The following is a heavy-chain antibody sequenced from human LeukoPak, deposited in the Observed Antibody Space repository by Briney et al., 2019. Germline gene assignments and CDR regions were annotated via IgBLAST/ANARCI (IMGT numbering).Heavy chain of an antibody. D-gene: IGHD3-10*01. CDR1: GYDFSTYW. V-gene: IGHV5-51*04. CDR3: ACRKYYSTWSDP. J-gene: IGHJ5*02. Sequence: GESLKISCKGFGYDFSTYWIGWVRQVPGEGLEWMGIIYPADSTTHYSRSFQGQVTISVDKPISTAYLQWSSLKASDTAMHYRACRKYYSTWSDPWGQGTLVTV. CDR2: IYPADSTT.